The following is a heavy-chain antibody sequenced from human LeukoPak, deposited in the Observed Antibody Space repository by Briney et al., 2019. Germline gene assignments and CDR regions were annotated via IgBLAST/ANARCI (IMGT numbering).Heavy chain of an antibody. Sequence: PGGSLRLSCAASGFTFSDYYMSWIRQAPGKGLEWVSYISSSGSTIYYADSVKGRFTISRDNAKNSLYPQMNSLRAEDTAVYYCARAFLYGDYWFDPWGQGTLVTVSS. J-gene: IGHJ5*02. V-gene: IGHV3-11*01. CDR1: GFTFSDYY. CDR3: ARAFLYGDYWFDP. CDR2: ISSSGSTI. D-gene: IGHD4-17*01.